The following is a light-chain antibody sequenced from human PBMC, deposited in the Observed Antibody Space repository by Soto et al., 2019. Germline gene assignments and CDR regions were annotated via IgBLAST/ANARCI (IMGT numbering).Light chain of an antibody. V-gene: IGKV1-5*01. CDR2: DAS. CDR3: QQYNTYWT. Sequence: DIQMTQSPSTLPASVGDRVTITCRASQSIRNWLAWYQQQPGKAPKLLIYDASSLESGVPSRFSGSGSGTELTLTISSLQPDDFATYYCQQYNTYWTFGQGTKVDIK. J-gene: IGKJ1*01. CDR1: QSIRNW.